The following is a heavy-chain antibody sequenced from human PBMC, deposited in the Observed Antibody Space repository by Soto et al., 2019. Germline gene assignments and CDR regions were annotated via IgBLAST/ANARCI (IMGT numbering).Heavy chain of an antibody. Sequence: SETLSLTCTVFGGSITSDYCAWIRQPPGKGLEWIAYMYDTGITNYTPSASYNPSLKSRVTMSVDTSKNQFSLNLISVTAADTAVYYCVRGEDAFFYNGLDIWGQGTTVTVSS. CDR3: VRGEDAFFYNGLDI. CDR1: GGSITSDY. D-gene: IGHD2-2*02. J-gene: IGHJ6*02. CDR2: MYDTGIT. V-gene: IGHV4-59*01.